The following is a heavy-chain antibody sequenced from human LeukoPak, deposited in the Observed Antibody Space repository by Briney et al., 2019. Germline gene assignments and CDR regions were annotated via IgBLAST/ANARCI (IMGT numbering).Heavy chain of an antibody. CDR2: IYTSGST. CDR1: GGSVSSYY. J-gene: IGHJ5*02. CDR3: ARHEAGPSYSGSYNNWFDP. D-gene: IGHD1-26*01. Sequence: SETLSLTCTVFGGSVSSYYWSWIRQPPGKGLEWIGYIYTSGSTNYNPSLKSRVTISVDTSKNQFSLKLTSVTAADTAVYYCARHEAGPSYSGSYNNWFDPWGQGTLVTVSS. V-gene: IGHV4-4*09.